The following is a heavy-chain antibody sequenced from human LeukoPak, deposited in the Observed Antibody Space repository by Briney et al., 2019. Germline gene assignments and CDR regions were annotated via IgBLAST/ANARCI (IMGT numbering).Heavy chain of an antibody. CDR3: ARSGRAYCGGDCSPRNYYYYGMDV. V-gene: IGHV3-53*01. Sequence: GGSLRLSCAASGITVSSNYMSWVRQAPGKGLEWVSVIYSGGSTYYADSVKGRFTISRDNSKNTLYLQMNSLRAEDTAVYYCARSGRAYCGGDCSPRNYYYYGMDVWGQGTTVTVSS. CDR1: GITVSSNY. D-gene: IGHD2-21*02. J-gene: IGHJ6*02. CDR2: IYSGGST.